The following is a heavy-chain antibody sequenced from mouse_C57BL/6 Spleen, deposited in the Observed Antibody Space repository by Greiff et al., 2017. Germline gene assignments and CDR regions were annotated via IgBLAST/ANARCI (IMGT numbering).Heavy chain of an antibody. J-gene: IGHJ2*01. CDR2: IYPGDGDT. Sequence: QVQLKQSGPELVKPGASVKISCKASGYAFSSSWMNWVKQRPGKGLEWIGRIYPGDGDTNYNGKFKGKATLTADKSSSTAYMQLSSLTSEDSAVYFCARENDGYYVGYWGQGTTLTVSS. CDR1: GYAFSSSW. CDR3: ARENDGYYVGY. V-gene: IGHV1-82*01. D-gene: IGHD2-3*01.